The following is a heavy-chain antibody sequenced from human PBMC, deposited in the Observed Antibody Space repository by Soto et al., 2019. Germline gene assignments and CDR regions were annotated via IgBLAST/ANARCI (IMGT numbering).Heavy chain of an antibody. CDR3: AKDVRLRLGELSSFDY. CDR2: ISGSGGST. J-gene: IGHJ4*02. CDR1: GFTFSSYA. V-gene: IGHV3-23*01. D-gene: IGHD3-16*02. Sequence: VGSLRLSCAASGFTFSSYAMSWVHQAPGKGLEWVSAISGSGGSTYYADSVKGRFTISRDNSKNTLYLQMNSLRAEDTAVYYCAKDVRLRLGELSSFDYWGQGTQVTV.